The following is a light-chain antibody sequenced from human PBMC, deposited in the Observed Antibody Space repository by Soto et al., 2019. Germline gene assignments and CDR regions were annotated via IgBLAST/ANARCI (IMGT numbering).Light chain of an antibody. V-gene: IGKV3-11*01. CDR2: DSF. J-gene: IGKJ5*01. Sequence: EIVLTQSPATLSLSPGERATLSCRASQSISNYLAWYQQKPGQAPRLLIYDSFNRPTGIPARFSGSGSGTDFTLTISSLEPEDFAVYYCQQRYNWPLITFGQGTRLEIK. CDR1: QSISNY. CDR3: QQRYNWPLIT.